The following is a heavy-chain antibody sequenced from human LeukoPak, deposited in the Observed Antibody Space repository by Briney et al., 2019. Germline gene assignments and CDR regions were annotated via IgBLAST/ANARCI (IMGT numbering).Heavy chain of an antibody. V-gene: IGHV3-7*01. Sequence: GGSLRLSCAAPGFTFSSYWMSWVRQAPGKGLEWVANIKQDGSEKYYVDSVKGRFTISRDNAKNSLYLQMNSLRAEDTAVYYCARGRFSGSCDYWGQGTLVTVSS. D-gene: IGHD1-26*01. CDR3: ARGRFSGSCDY. CDR2: IKQDGSEK. CDR1: GFTFSSYW. J-gene: IGHJ4*02.